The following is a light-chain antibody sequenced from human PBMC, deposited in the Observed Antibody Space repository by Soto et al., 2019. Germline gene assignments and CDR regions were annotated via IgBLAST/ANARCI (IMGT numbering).Light chain of an antibody. CDR2: DTS. Sequence: EIVLTPSLATLSFSPLGRATLSCSASQSVGSTLALYQQLPGQAPRLLIYDTSNRATGIPARFSGSGSGTDFTLTISSLEPEDFAVYYCQKRSDWPLNFGGGTKVDIK. J-gene: IGKJ4*01. CDR1: QSVGST. CDR3: QKRSDWPLN. V-gene: IGKV3-11*01.